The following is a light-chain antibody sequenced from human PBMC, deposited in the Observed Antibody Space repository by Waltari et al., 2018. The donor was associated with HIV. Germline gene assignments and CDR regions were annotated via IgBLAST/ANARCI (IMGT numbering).Light chain of an antibody. CDR1: SSNIANNY. CDR2: ENK. V-gene: IGLV1-51*01. CDR3: GTWDTSLSAGV. Sequence: QSVLTQPPAVSAAPGQTVTISCSGSSSNIANNYVSWYQQLPGTAPKLLIYENKRSSSGIPDRLSGSKSGTSATLAIAGLQTGDEADYYCGTWDTSLSAGVFGGGTKVTVL. J-gene: IGLJ2*01.